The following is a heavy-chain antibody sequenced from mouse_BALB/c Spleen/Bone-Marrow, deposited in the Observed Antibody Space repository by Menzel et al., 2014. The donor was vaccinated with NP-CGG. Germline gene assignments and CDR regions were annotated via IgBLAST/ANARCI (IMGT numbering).Heavy chain of an antibody. CDR1: GFDFSRYW. J-gene: IGHJ1*01. CDR2: INPDSNTI. Sequence: EVKLQESGGGLVQPGGSLKLSCAASGFDFSRYWMSWVRQAPGKGLEWIGEINPDSNTINYTPSLKDKFIISRDNANNTLYLQMSKVRSEDTALYYCARLNYYGNLFVWGAGTTVTVSS. D-gene: IGHD1-1*01. V-gene: IGHV4-1*02. CDR3: ARLNYYGNLFV.